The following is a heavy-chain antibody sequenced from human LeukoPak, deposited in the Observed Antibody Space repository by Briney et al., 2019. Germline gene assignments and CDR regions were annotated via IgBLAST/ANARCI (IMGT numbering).Heavy chain of an antibody. D-gene: IGHD5-18*01. CDR2: IYYSGST. V-gene: IGHV4-59*08. CDR3: ARAVGYSYGQSD. J-gene: IGHJ4*02. CDR1: GGSLSSYY. Sequence: SETLSLTCTVSGGSLSSYYWSWIRQPPGKGLEWIGYIYYSGSTNYNPSLKSRVTISVDTSKNQFSLKLSSVTAADTAVYYCARAVGYSYGQSDWGQGTLVTVSS.